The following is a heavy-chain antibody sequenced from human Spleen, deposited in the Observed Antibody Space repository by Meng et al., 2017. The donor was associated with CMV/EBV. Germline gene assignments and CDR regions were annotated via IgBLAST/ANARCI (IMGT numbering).Heavy chain of an antibody. CDR2: LSASGGGT. V-gene: IGHV3-23*01. D-gene: IGHD4-17*01. CDR1: GFTFSNYA. Sequence: SCTASGFTFSNYARRWVRQAPGKGLEWISGLSASGGGTFYADSVKGRFTISRDNSKNTLYLEMNNLRAEDTAVYYCAKHTYGTFDYWGQGTLVTVSS. CDR3: AKHTYGTFDY. J-gene: IGHJ4*02.